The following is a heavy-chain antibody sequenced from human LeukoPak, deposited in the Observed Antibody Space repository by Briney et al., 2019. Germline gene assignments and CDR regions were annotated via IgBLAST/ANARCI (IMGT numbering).Heavy chain of an antibody. D-gene: IGHD2-2*01. Sequence: GGSLRLSCTASGFTFSNYGFRWVRQAPGKGLEWVSSISSSSSYIYYADSVKGRFTISRDNAKNSLYLQMNSLRAEDTAVYYCARGPVIVVVPAAITGYYYMDVWGKGTTVTVSS. CDR2: ISSSSSYI. V-gene: IGHV3-21*01. CDR3: ARGPVIVVVPAAITGYYYMDV. J-gene: IGHJ6*03. CDR1: GFTFSNYG.